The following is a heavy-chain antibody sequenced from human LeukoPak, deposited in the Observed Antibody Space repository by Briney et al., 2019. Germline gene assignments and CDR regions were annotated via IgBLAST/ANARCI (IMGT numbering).Heavy chain of an antibody. CDR3: ARVSRQPKAFDI. D-gene: IGHD6-13*01. Sequence: SETLSLTCTVPGGSISSYYWSWIRQPPGKGLEWIGYIYYSGSTNYNPSLKSRVTITVDTSKNQFSLKLSSVTAADTAVYYCARVSRQPKAFDIWGQGTMVTVSS. J-gene: IGHJ3*02. V-gene: IGHV4-59*01. CDR2: IYYSGST. CDR1: GGSISSYY.